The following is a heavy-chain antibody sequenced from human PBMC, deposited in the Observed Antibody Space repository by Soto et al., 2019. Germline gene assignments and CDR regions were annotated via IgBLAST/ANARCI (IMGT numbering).Heavy chain of an antibody. D-gene: IGHD1-26*01. J-gene: IGHJ6*02. CDR1: GGSISSSSYY. V-gene: IGHV4-39*01. CDR2: IYYSGST. CDR3: ARRLVGIEYYYYGMDV. Sequence: QLQLQESGPGLVKPSETLSLTCTVSGGSISSSSYYWGWIRQPPGKGLEWIGSIYYSGSTYYNPSLKSRVTISVHTSKNQFSLKLSSVTAADTAVYYCARRLVGIEYYYYGMDVWGQGTTVTVSS.